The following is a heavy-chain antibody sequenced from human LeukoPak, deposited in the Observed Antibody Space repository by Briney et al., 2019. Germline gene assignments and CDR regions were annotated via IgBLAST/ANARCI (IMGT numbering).Heavy chain of an antibody. D-gene: IGHD5-18*01. V-gene: IGHV1-46*01. J-gene: IGHJ4*02. Sequence: GASVKVSCKASGYSFTSYYMHWVRQAPGQGLEWMGIINLRGGYTSYAQNLQGRVTMTRDTSTSTVYMELSSLISEDTAVYYCARGGYSYGYLKAPFDYWGQGTLVTVSS. CDR2: INLRGGYT. CDR3: ARGGYSYGYLKAPFDY. CDR1: GYSFTSYY.